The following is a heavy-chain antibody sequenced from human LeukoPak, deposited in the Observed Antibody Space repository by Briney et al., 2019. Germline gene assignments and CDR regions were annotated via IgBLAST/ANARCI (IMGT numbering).Heavy chain of an antibody. D-gene: IGHD4-11*01. V-gene: IGHV1-69*04. CDR3: ARDLSTVTTELDY. CDR1: GYTFTSYA. Sequence: SVKVSCKASGYTFTSYAISWVRQAPGQGLEWMGRIIPILGIANYAQKFQGRVTITADKSTSTAYMELSSLRSEDTAVYYCARDLSTVTTELDYWGQGTLVTVSS. J-gene: IGHJ4*02. CDR2: IIPILGIA.